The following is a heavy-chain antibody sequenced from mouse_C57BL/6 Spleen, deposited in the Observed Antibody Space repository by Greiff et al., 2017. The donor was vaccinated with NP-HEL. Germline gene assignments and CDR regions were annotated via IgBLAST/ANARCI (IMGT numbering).Heavy chain of an antibody. J-gene: IGHJ4*01. CDR1: GYSFTDYN. D-gene: IGHD2-4*01. CDR2: INPNYGTT. Sequence: EVQLKESGPELVKPGASVKISCKASGYSFTDYNMNWVKQSNGKSLEWIGVINPNYGTTSYNQKFKGKATLTVDQSSSTAYMQLNSLTSEDSAVYYCARDYDVGYYYAMDYWGQGTSVTVSS. CDR3: ARDYDVGYYYAMDY. V-gene: IGHV1-39*01.